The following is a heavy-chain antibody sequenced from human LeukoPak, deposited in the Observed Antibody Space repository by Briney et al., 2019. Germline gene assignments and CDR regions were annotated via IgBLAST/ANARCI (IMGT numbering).Heavy chain of an antibody. V-gene: IGHV3-21*01. CDR3: ATDYNFDFWSGYYVHYYIDV. J-gene: IGHJ6*03. D-gene: IGHD3-3*01. CDR1: GFSFSSYS. Sequence: GSXRLSCVASGFSFSSYSMNWVRQAPGKGLEWVSSISSSSSYIYYADSVKGRFTISRDNAKNSLYLQMNSLRAEDTAVYYCATDYNFDFWSGYYVHYYIDVWGKGTTVTVSS. CDR2: ISSSSSYI.